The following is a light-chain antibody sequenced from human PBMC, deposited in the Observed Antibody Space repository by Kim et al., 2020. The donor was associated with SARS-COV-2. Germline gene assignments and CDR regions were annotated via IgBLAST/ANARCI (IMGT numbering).Light chain of an antibody. J-gene: IGKJ2*01. Sequence: DIVMTQSPLSLPVTPGEPASISCRSSQSLLQRNGNTYLDWYLQKPGQSPQLLIYLGSNRASGVPDRFSGSGSGTDFTLKISRVEAEDVGVYYCMQAMQTPYTFGQGTKLEI. CDR2: LGS. CDR3: MQAMQTPYT. CDR1: QSLLQRNGNTY. V-gene: IGKV2-28*01.